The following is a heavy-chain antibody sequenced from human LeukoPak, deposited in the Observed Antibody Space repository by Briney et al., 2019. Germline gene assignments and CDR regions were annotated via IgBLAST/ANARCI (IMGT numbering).Heavy chain of an antibody. CDR3: ARHFSTYSYGLDV. CDR1: GFTFSNFW. Sequence: GGSRRLSCAASGFTFSNFWMSWVRQAPGKGLEWVANINPDGSAKYYVDSVKGRFTISRDNAENSLYLQMNSLRPEDTAVYYCARHFSTYSYGLDVWGQGTTVTVSS. V-gene: IGHV3-7*01. J-gene: IGHJ6*02. CDR2: INPDGSAK. D-gene: IGHD3-3*02.